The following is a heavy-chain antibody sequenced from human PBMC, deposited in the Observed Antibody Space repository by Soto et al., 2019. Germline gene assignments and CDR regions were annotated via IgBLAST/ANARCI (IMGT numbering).Heavy chain of an antibody. D-gene: IGHD1-7*01. CDR3: TRGMNYVYYYGMDV. Sequence: GGSLRLSCTASGFTFGDYSMSWFRQAPGKGLEWVGFIRSKAYGGTTEYAASVKGRFTISRDDSKSIAYLQMNSLKTEDTAVYYCTRGMNYVYYYGMDVWGQGTTVTVSS. V-gene: IGHV3-49*03. J-gene: IGHJ6*02. CDR2: IRSKAYGGTT. CDR1: GFTFGDYS.